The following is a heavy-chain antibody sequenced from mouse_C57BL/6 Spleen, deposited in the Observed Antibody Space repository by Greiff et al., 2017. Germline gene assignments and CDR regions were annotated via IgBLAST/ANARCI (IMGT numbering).Heavy chain of an antibody. V-gene: IGHV5-12*01. CDR2: ISNGGGST. CDR3: ARDDYDGRYYAMDY. D-gene: IGHD2-4*01. CDR1: GFTFSDYY. J-gene: IGHJ4*01. Sequence: EVQVVESGGGLVQPGGSLKLSCAASGFTFSDYYMYWVRQTPEKRLEWVAYISNGGGSTYYPDTVKGRFTISRDNAKNTLYLQMSRLKSEDTAMYYCARDDYDGRYYAMDYWGQGTSVTVSS.